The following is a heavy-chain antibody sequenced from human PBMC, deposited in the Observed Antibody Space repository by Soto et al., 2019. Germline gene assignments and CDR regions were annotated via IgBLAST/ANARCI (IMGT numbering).Heavy chain of an antibody. CDR3: ARDIVLMVYAIGDHDAFDI. CDR2: ISAYNGNT. CDR1: GYTFTSYG. J-gene: IGHJ3*02. Sequence: ASVKVSCKASGYTFTSYGISWGRQAPGQRLEWKGWISAYNGNTNYAQKLQGRVTMTTDTSTSTAYMELRSLRSDDTAVYYCARDIVLMVYAIGDHDAFDIWGQGTMVTVSS. V-gene: IGHV1-18*01. D-gene: IGHD2-8*01.